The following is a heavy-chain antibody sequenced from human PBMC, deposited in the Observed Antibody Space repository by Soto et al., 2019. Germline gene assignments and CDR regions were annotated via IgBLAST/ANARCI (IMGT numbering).Heavy chain of an antibody. CDR2: ISSTSGTI. CDR3: ARAMSRSKNAFDH. J-gene: IGHJ4*02. V-gene: IGHV3-11*01. CDR1: GFTFSDYY. Sequence: PGGSLRLSCAASGFTFSDYYITWIRQAPGKGLEWVSYISSTSGTISYADSVKGRFTLSRDNAKNSLYLQMISLRAEDTAVYYCARAMSRSKNAFDHWGQGALVTVSS. D-gene: IGHD3-10*02.